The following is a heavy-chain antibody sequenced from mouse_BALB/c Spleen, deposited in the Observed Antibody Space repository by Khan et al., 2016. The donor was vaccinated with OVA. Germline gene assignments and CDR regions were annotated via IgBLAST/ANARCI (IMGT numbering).Heavy chain of an antibody. V-gene: IGHV1-15*01. CDR2: IDPETGGT. D-gene: IGHD1-1*01. Sequence: QVQLQQSGAELVRPGVSVTLSCKASGYTFTDYEMHWVKQTPVHGLEWIGAIDPETGGTAYNQKFKGKATLTADKSSSTAYMELRSLTSEDSAVYYCTRSYYGSSGFDYWGQGTTLTVSS. CDR1: GYTFTDYE. J-gene: IGHJ2*01. CDR3: TRSYYGSSGFDY.